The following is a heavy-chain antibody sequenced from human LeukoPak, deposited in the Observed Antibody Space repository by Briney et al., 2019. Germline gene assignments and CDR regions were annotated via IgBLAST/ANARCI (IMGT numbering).Heavy chain of an antibody. CDR2: IIPIFGTA. Sequence: SVKVSCKASGGTFSSYAISWVRQAPGQGLEWMGGIIPIFGTANYAQKFQGRVTITTDESTSTAYMELSSLRSEDTAVYYCARVVSGYYYIDYWGQGTLVTVSS. CDR3: ARVVSGYYYIDY. CDR1: GGTFSSYA. D-gene: IGHD3-22*01. J-gene: IGHJ4*02. V-gene: IGHV1-69*05.